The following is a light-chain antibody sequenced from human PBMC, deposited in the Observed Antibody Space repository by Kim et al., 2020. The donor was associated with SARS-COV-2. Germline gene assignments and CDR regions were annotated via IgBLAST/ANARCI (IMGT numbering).Light chain of an antibody. CDR2: AAS. V-gene: IGKV1-39*01. J-gene: IGKJ3*01. CDR3: QQSYITPFT. CDR1: QSISSH. Sequence: DIQMTQSPSSLSASVGDRVTITCRTSQSISSHLNWYHQKPGIAPKLLIYAASTLQGGVPSRFSGSGSETDFTLTISSLQPEDFGTYFCQQSYITPFTFGPGTKVDIK.